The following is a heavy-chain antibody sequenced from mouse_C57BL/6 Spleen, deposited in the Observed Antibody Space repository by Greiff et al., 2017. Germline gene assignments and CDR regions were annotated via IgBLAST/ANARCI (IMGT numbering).Heavy chain of an antibody. CDR1: GYTFTSYW. D-gene: IGHD1-1*01. CDR3: ARWLITTVGAMDY. CDR2: IYPGSGST. Sequence: QVQLKQPGAELVKPGASVKMSCKASGYTFTSYWITWVKQRPGQGLEWIGDIYPGSGSTNYNEKFKSKATLTVDTSSSTAYMQLSSLTSEDSAVYYCARWLITTVGAMDYWGQGTSVTVSS. V-gene: IGHV1-55*01. J-gene: IGHJ4*01.